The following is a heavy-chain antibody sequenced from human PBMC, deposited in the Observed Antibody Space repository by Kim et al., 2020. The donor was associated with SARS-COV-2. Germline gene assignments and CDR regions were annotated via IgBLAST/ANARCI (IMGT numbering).Heavy chain of an antibody. CDR2: IYYSGFT. D-gene: IGHD2-21*01. J-gene: IGHJ6*01. Sequence: SETLSLTCDVSGGSFSSSTYYWGWIRQPPGKGLEWIGSIYYSGFTYYNPSLKSRVTMSVDTSKHQFSLRLNSVTAADTAVYYCARLSAISRPKSYYYYVMDVWGQGTTVTVSS. V-gene: IGHV4-39*01. CDR3: ARLSAISRPKSYYYYVMDV. CDR1: GGSFSSSTYY.